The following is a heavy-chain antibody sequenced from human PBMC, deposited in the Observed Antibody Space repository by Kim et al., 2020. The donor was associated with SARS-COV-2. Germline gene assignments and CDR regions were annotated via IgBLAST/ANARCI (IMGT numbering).Heavy chain of an antibody. CDR2: IYYSGST. CDR1: GGSISSSSYY. D-gene: IGHD6-13*01. V-gene: IGHV4-39*07. CDR3: ARDSSSRYYYYYGMDV. J-gene: IGHJ6*02. Sequence: SETLSLTCTVSGGSISSSSYYWGWIRQPPGKGLEWIGSIYYSGSTYYNPSLKSRVTISVDTSKNQFSLKLSSVTAADTAVYYCARDSSSRYYYYYGMDVWGQGTTVTVSS.